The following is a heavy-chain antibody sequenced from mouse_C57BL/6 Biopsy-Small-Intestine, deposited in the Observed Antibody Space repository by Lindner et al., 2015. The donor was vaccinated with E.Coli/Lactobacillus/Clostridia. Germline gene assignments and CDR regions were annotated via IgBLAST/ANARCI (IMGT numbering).Heavy chain of an antibody. CDR3: ARCYYGSSYYFDY. D-gene: IGHD1-1*01. J-gene: IGHJ2*01. CDR2: INPSSGYT. Sequence: VQLQESGAELARPGASVKMSCKASGYTFTSYTMHWVKQRPGQGLEWIGYINPSSGYTKYNQKFKDKATLTADKSSSTAYMQLSSLTSEDFAVYYCARCYYGSSYYFDYWGQGTTLTVSS. CDR1: GYTFTSYT. V-gene: IGHV1-4*01.